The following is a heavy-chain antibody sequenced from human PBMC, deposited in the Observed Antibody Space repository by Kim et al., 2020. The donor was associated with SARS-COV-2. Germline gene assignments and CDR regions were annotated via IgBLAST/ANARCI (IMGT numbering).Heavy chain of an antibody. CDR1: GFTFDDYA. J-gene: IGHJ4*02. D-gene: IGHD3-9*01. CDR2: ISWNSGSI. Sequence: GGSLRLSCAASGFTFDDYAMHWVRQAPGKGLEWVSGISWNSGSIGYADSVKGRFTISRDNAKNSLYLQMNSLRAEDTALYYCAKVHYDILTGYIDYWGQG. CDR3: AKVHYDILTGYIDY. V-gene: IGHV3-9*01.